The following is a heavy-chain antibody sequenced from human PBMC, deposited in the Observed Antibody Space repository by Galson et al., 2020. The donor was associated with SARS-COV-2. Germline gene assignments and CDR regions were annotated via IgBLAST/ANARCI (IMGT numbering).Heavy chain of an antibody. J-gene: IGHJ6*02. CDR2: ISYDGINK. CDR1: GFTFSSYA. Sequence: GGSLRLSCAASGFTFSSYAMHWVRQAPGKGLEWVGVISYDGINKYYADSVKGRFTISRDNSKHTLYLQMNSLRAEDTAIYYCARALGGNYYYVLDVWGQGTTVTVSS. CDR3: ARALGGNYYYVLDV. D-gene: IGHD1-26*01. V-gene: IGHV3-30*04.